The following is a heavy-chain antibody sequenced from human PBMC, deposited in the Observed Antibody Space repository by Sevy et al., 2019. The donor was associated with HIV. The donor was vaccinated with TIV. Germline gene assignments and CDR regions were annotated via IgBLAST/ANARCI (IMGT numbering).Heavy chain of an antibody. CDR1: GFTFREYS. D-gene: IGHD6-13*01. J-gene: IGHJ5*02. V-gene: IGHV3-48*01. CDR2: ISGSSTTI. CDR3: ARSLAAAENWFDP. Sequence: QAGGSLRLSCVGSGFTFREYSMNWVRQAPGKGLEWVSYISGSSTTIEHADSVKGRFSISRDNADNSVFLQMNRLRVEDTAVYYCARSLAAAENWFDPWGQGTLVTVSS.